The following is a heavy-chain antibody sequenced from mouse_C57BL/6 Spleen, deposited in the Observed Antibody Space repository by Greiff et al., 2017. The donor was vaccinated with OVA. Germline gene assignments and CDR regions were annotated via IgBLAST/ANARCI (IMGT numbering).Heavy chain of an antibody. V-gene: IGHV5-16*01. CDR3: ARDVVARWYFDV. CDR2: INYDGSST. J-gene: IGHJ1*03. D-gene: IGHD1-1*01. CDR1: GFTFSDYY. Sequence: DVHLVESEGGLVQPGSSMKLSCTASGFTFSDYYMAWVRQVPEKGLEWVANINYDGSSTYYLDSLKSRFIISRDNAKNILYLQMSSLKSEDTATDYCARDVVARWYFDVWGTGTTVTVSS.